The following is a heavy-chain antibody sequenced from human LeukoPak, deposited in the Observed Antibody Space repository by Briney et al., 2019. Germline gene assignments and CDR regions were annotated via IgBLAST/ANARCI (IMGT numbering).Heavy chain of an antibody. V-gene: IGHV1-69*04. CDR3: ARVGGHTAMDMTFDY. CDR2: IIPILGIA. D-gene: IGHD5-18*01. CDR1: GGTFSSYA. J-gene: IGHJ4*02. Sequence: SVKVSCKASGGTFSSYAISWVRQAPGQGLEWMERIIPILGIANYAQKFQGRVTITADKSTSTAYMELSSLRSEDTAVYYCARVGGHTAMDMTFDYWGQGTLVTVSS.